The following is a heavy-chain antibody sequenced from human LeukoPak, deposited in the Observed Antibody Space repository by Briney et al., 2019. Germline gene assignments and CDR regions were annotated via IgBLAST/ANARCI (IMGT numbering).Heavy chain of an antibody. Sequence: SETLSLTCTVSRGSFSNYYWSWVRQSPGKGLERIGYIHYVGTTNYNPSLKSRVTMSLDTPKNQFSLNLFSVTAADTAIYYCARTTTTPYYSYFYMDVWGKGTTVTVSS. J-gene: IGHJ6*03. CDR3: ARTTTTPYYSYFYMDV. D-gene: IGHD1-1*01. CDR2: IHYVGTT. V-gene: IGHV4-59*01. CDR1: RGSFSNYY.